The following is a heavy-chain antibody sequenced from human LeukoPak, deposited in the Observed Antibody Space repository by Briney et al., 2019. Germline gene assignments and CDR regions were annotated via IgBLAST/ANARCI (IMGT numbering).Heavy chain of an antibody. Sequence: GASVKVSCKASGGTFSSYAISWVRQAPGQGLEWMGRIIPILGIANYAQKFQGRVTIIADKSTSTAYMELSSLRSEDTAVYYCARGPLVGATSFDYWGQGTLVTVSS. D-gene: IGHD1-26*01. CDR1: GGTFSSYA. CDR3: ARGPLVGATSFDY. J-gene: IGHJ4*02. V-gene: IGHV1-69*04. CDR2: IIPILGIA.